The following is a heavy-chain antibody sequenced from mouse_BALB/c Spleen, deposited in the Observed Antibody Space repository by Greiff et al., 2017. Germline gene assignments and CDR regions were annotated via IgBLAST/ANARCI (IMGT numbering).Heavy chain of an antibody. V-gene: IGHV5-17*02. D-gene: IGHD2-2*01. Sequence: EVKVVESGGGLVQPGGSRKLSCAASGFTFSSFGMHWVRQAPEKGLEWVAYISSGSSTIYYADTVKGRFTISRDNPKNTLFLQMTSLRSEDTAMYYCARLGGYDGAWFAYWGQGTLVTVSA. CDR1: GFTFSSFG. CDR2: ISSGSSTI. J-gene: IGHJ3*01. CDR3: ARLGGYDGAWFAY.